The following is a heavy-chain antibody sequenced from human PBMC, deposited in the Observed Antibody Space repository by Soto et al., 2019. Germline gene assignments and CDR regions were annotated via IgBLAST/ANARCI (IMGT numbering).Heavy chain of an antibody. D-gene: IGHD1-26*01. J-gene: IGHJ4*02. CDR1: GFTVSSYG. V-gene: IGHV3-30*18. CDR3: AKDRYSGTYPTDFDY. CDR2: ISYDGGNE. Sequence: QSGGSLRLSCAASGFTVSSYGIHWVRQAPGKGLEWVALISYDGGNEKYTESVKDRFTISRDDSHNVAYLQMSSLRTEDTAMYYCAKDRYSGTYPTDFDYWGQGSLVTVSS.